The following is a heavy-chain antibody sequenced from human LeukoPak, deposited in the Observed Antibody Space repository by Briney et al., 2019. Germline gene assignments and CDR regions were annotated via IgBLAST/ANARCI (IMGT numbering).Heavy chain of an antibody. Sequence: SETLSLTCTVSGGSISSGIYYWSWLRQLPGKGLEWIGYIYHSGSTYYNPSLKSRLTMSLDTSKSQFSLKLSSVTAADTAVYYCARGVYGGSGDCYFDLWGRGTLVTVSS. J-gene: IGHJ2*01. CDR3: ARGVYGGSGDCYFDL. CDR2: IYHSGST. CDR1: GGSISSGIYY. D-gene: IGHD4-23*01. V-gene: IGHV4-31*03.